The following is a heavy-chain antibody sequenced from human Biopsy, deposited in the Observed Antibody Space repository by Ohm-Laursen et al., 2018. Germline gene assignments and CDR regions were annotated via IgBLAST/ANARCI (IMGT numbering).Heavy chain of an antibody. V-gene: IGHV3-9*01. CDR1: GFTFDDYA. D-gene: IGHD1-1*01. J-gene: IGHJ4*02. CDR3: ARDQRGPSLLEAKLTPNYFDY. Sequence: SLRLSCAASGFTFDDYAMHWVRQAPGKGLEWVSGINWNSGSIGYADSVKGRFTISRDNAKNSLYLQMNSLRAEDTAVYYCARDQRGPSLLEAKLTPNYFDYWGRGTLVTVSS. CDR2: INWNSGSI.